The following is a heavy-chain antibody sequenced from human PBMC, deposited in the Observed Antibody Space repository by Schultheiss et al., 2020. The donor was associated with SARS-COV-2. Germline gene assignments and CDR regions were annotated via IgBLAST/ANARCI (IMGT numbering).Heavy chain of an antibody. J-gene: IGHJ3*02. CDR1: GFTFSSYA. Sequence: GGSLRLSCAASGFTFSSYAMSWVRQSPGKVLEWVSTISDSGVTTYYADSVRGRFTISRDNSKNTLYLQMNSLRAEDTAVYYCARDRGLGIWGQGTMVTVSS. V-gene: IGHV3-23*01. CDR2: ISDSGVTT. CDR3: ARDRGLGI.